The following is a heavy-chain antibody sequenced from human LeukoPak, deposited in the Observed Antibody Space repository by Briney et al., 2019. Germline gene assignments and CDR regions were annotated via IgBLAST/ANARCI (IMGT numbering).Heavy chain of an antibody. Sequence: PGRSLRLSCAASGFTFSSYGMHWVRQAPGKGLEWVAVIWYDGSNKYYADSVKGRFTISRDNSKNTLYLQMNSLRAEDTAVYYRARGQNRDSSGWNEIFDYWGQGTLVTVSS. V-gene: IGHV3-33*01. CDR1: GFTFSSYG. CDR3: ARGQNRDSSGWNEIFDY. CDR2: IWYDGSNK. D-gene: IGHD6-19*01. J-gene: IGHJ4*02.